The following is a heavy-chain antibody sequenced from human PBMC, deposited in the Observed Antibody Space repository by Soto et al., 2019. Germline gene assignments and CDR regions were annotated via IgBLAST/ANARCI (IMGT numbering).Heavy chain of an antibody. J-gene: IGHJ6*02. D-gene: IGHD6-13*01. CDR3: AKVTKRAAAGRYEYYKYGMDV. CDR1: GFAFSTYG. CDR2: ISGSGGSS. Sequence: HPGGSLRLSCSASGFAFSTYGMTWVRQAPGKGLEWVSVISGSGGSSYYAASVKGRFTISRDNSKNTVFLQMNGLRAEDTAVYYCAKVTKRAAAGRYEYYKYGMDVWGQGTTVTVSS. V-gene: IGHV3-23*01.